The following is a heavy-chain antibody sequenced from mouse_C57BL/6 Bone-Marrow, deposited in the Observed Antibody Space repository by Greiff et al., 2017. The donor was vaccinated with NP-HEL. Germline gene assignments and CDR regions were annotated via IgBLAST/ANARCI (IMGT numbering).Heavy chain of an antibody. J-gene: IGHJ4*01. CDR1: GYTFTDYY. D-gene: IGHD1-1*01. CDR2: INPNNGGT. V-gene: IGHV1-26*01. Sequence: VQLQQSGPELVKPGASVKISCKASGYTFTDYYMNWVKQSHGKSLEWIGDINPNNGGTSYNQKFKGKATLTVDQSSSTAYMELRSLTSEDSAVYYCERRYGSSSYYAMDYWGQGTSVTVSS. CDR3: ERRYGSSSYYAMDY.